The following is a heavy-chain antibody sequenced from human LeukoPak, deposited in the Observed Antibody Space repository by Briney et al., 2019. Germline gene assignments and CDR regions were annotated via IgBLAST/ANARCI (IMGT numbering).Heavy chain of an antibody. CDR3: ARSYSSSWDWFDP. Sequence: SETLSLTCTVSGGSISSYYWSWIRQPPGKGLEWIGYIYYSGSTSYNPSLKSRVTISVDTSKNQFSLKLSSVTAADTAVYYCARSYSSSWDWFDPWGQGTLVTVSS. V-gene: IGHV4-59*01. J-gene: IGHJ5*02. CDR1: GGSISSYY. CDR2: IYYSGST. D-gene: IGHD6-13*01.